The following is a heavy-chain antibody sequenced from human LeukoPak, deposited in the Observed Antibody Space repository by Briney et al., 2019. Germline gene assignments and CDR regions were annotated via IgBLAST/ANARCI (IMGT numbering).Heavy chain of an antibody. J-gene: IGHJ3*02. CDR1: GFTVSSNY. Sequence: GGSLRLSCAASGFTVSSNYMSWVRQAPGKGLEWVSVIYSGGSTYYADSVKGRFTISRDNSKNTLYLQMNSLRAEGTAVYYCARDRSSGWYDAFDIWGQGTMVTVSS. CDR2: IYSGGST. D-gene: IGHD6-19*01. V-gene: IGHV3-53*01. CDR3: ARDRSSGWYDAFDI.